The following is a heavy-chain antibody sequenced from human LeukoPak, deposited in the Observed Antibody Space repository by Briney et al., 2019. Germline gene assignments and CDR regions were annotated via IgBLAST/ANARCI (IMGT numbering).Heavy chain of an antibody. CDR3: ARLWVSGYCSSTSCYRDDY. V-gene: IGHV4-34*01. D-gene: IGHD2-2*01. J-gene: IGHJ4*02. CDR1: GGSFSGYY. CDR2: TNHSGST. Sequence: SETLSLTCAVYGGSFSGYYWSWIRQPPGKGLEWIGETNHSGSTNYNPSLKSRDTISVDTSKNQFSLKLSSVTAADTAVYYCARLWVSGYCSSTSCYRDDYWGQGTLVTVSS.